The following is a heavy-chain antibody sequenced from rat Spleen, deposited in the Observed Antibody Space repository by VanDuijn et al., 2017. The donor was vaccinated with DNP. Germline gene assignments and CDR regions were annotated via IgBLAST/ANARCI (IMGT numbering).Heavy chain of an antibody. CDR1: GLSLTSYN. V-gene: IGHV5-19*01. J-gene: IGHJ2*01. CDR3: ALLQSFDY. D-gene: IGHD1-1*01. Sequence: VQLKESGPGLVQPSQTLSLTCTVAGLSLTSYNVHWVRQPPGKGLEWVATISTSGSRTYYPDSVKGRFTISRDNAKSSLYLQMNSLKSEDTATYYCALLQSFDYWGQGVMVTVSS. CDR2: ISTSGSRT.